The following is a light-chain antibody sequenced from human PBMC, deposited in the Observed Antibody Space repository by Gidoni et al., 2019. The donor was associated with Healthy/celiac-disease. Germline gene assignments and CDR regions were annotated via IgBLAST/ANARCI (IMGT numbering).Light chain of an antibody. CDR2: KDI. CDR1: ALPKQY. CDR3: QSADSSGTFVV. Sequence: SYELPQPPSVSVSPGQTARITCSGDALPKQYAYWYQQKPGQAPVLVIYKDIERPSGIPERFSGSSSGTTVTLTISGVQAEDEADYYCQSADSSGTFVVFGGGTKLTVL. V-gene: IGLV3-25*03. J-gene: IGLJ2*01.